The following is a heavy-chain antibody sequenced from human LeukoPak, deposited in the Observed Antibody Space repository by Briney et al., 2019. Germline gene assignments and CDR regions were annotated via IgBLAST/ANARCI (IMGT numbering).Heavy chain of an antibody. Sequence: SETLSLTCTVSGGSISSSSYYWSWIRQPPGKGLEWIGYIYYSGSTNYNPSLKSRVTISVDTSKNQFSLKLSSVTAADTAVYYCARESWLHSFFDYWGQGTLVTVSS. V-gene: IGHV4-61*01. CDR3: ARESWLHSFFDY. D-gene: IGHD5-24*01. CDR2: IYYSGST. J-gene: IGHJ4*02. CDR1: GGSISSSSYY.